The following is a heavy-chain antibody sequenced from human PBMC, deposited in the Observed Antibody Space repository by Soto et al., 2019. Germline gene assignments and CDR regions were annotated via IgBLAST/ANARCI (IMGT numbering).Heavy chain of an antibody. CDR1: GYTFTNYG. V-gene: IGHV1-18*01. CDR3: ARDRRGNALYY. Sequence: QVQLVQSGAEVKKPGASVKVSCKASGYTFTNYGIIWVRQAPGQGLEWMGWISANNGNTNYDQKLQGRGTMTTDTSTSTADMELRSLRSDDTAVYYCARDRRGNALYYWGQGTLVTVSS. CDR2: ISANNGNT. J-gene: IGHJ4*02.